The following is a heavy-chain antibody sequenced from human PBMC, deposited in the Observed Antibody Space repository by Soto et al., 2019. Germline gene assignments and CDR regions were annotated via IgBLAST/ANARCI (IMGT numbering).Heavy chain of an antibody. CDR1: GGTFSSYA. V-gene: IGHV1-69*13. Sequence: SVKVSCKASGGTFSSYAISWVRQAPGQGLEWMGGIIPIFGTANYAQKFQGRVTITADESTSTAYMELSSLRSEDTAVYYCARTEISDFWSGYYTPTDYYYYGMDVWGQGTTVTVSS. CDR2: IIPIFGTA. D-gene: IGHD3-3*01. CDR3: ARTEISDFWSGYYTPTDYYYYGMDV. J-gene: IGHJ6*02.